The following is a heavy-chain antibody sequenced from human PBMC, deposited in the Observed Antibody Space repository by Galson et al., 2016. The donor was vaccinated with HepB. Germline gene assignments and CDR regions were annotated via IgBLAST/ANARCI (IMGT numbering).Heavy chain of an antibody. V-gene: IGHV3-21*05. CDR2: ICCLSSYI. Sequence: SLRLSCAASGFTFSDYNMNWVRQAPGKGLEWVSYICCLSSYIYYADSVKGRFTLSRDNAQNSLYLQMNSLTAEDTAVYYCVRGNRIYYYYGMDVWGQGTTVTVSS. CDR3: VRGNRIYYYYGMDV. J-gene: IGHJ6*02. CDR1: GFTFSDYN. D-gene: IGHD2-15*01.